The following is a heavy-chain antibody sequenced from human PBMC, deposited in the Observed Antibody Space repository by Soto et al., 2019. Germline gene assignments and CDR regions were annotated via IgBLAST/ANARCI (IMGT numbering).Heavy chain of an antibody. V-gene: IGHV3-30-3*02. CDR1: GYTLTELS. CDR3: AKTITTYSGDSRGRGALVDY. J-gene: IGHJ4*02. CDR2: ISYDGSNK. D-gene: IGHD3-22*01. Sequence: SCKVSGYTLTELSMHWVRQAPGKGLEWVAVISYDGSNKYYADSVKGRFTISRDNSKNTLYLQMNSLRVEDTAVYYCAKTITTYSGDSRGRGALVDYWGQGTLVTVSS.